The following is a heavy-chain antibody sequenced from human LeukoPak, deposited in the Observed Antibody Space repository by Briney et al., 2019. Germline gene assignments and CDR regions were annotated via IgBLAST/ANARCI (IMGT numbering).Heavy chain of an antibody. J-gene: IGHJ4*02. CDR3: AKERLWYSGSYKGGDY. Sequence: PGGSLRLSCAASGFTFSSYAMSWARQAPGKGLEWVSAISGSGGSTYYADSVKGRFTISRDNSKNTLYLQMNSLRAEDTAVYYCAKERLWYSGSYKGGDYWGQGTLVTVSS. CDR2: ISGSGGST. CDR1: GFTFSSYA. D-gene: IGHD1-26*01. V-gene: IGHV3-23*01.